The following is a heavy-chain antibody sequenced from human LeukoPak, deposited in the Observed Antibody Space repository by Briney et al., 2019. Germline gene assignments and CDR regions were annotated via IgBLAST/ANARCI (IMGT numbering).Heavy chain of an antibody. CDR3: AMEVGATTLNY. CDR2: IDHSDYYN. Sequence: GEALRISCKGSGYGFTSYWISWVRQMPGKGMEWMGRIDHSDYYNNYSPSFQVHVTISADKSITTAYLQWSSLKASDTAMYYCAMEVGATTLNYWGQGTLVTVSS. D-gene: IGHD1-26*01. V-gene: IGHV5-10-1*01. J-gene: IGHJ4*02. CDR1: GYGFTSYW.